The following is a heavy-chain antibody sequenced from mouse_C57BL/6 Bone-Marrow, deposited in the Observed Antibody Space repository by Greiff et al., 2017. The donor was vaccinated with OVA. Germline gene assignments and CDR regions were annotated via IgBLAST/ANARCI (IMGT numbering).Heavy chain of an antibody. Sequence: VKVVESGAELVRPGASVKLSCKASGYTFTDYYINWVKQRPGQGLEWIARIYPGSGNTYYNEKFKGKATLTAEKSSSTAYMQLSSLTSEDSAVYFCARASTGSPDIDYWGQGTTLTVSS. CDR2: IYPGSGNT. J-gene: IGHJ2*01. V-gene: IGHV1-76*01. CDR1: GYTFTDYY. CDR3: ARASTGSPDIDY. D-gene: IGHD4-1*02.